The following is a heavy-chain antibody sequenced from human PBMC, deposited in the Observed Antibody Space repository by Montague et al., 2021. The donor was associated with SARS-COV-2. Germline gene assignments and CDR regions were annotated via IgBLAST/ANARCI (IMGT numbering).Heavy chain of an antibody. CDR3: ARSTSGWFIY. Sequence: SETLSLTCSVSGGSISSTSFFWAWIRQPPGKGLEWVGSMYSSGSTYYNPSLKSRDTISGDTSWNQLSVRLSSVTAADTAVYYCARSTSGWFIYWGQGTLVTVSS. CDR2: MYSSGST. D-gene: IGHD6-19*01. J-gene: IGHJ4*02. CDR1: GGSISSTSFF. V-gene: IGHV4-39*01.